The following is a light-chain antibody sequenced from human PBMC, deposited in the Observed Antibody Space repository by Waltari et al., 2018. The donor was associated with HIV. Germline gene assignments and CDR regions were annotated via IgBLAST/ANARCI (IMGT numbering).Light chain of an antibody. CDR2: LAS. J-gene: IGKJ4*01. Sequence: DIVMTQSPDSLAVSLGARATINCKSSQSVFFSSNKRKYISWYQQKPGPPPKLIIDLASTRQSGVPDRFSGSGSGTNFTLSISSLQAEDVAVYFCQQTYTTPPTFGGGTKVEI. CDR1: QSVFFSSNKRKY. V-gene: IGKV4-1*01. CDR3: QQTYTTPPT.